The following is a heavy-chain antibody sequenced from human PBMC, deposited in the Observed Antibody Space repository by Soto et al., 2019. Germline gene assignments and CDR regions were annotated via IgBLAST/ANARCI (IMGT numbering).Heavy chain of an antibody. CDR2: IYHSGST. CDR1: SGSISSSNW. J-gene: IGHJ4*02. CDR3: ARDKWEVRGVSHLVSRIGFDY. D-gene: IGHD3-10*01. V-gene: IGHV4-4*02. Sequence: SETLSLTCAVSSGSISSSNWWSWVRQPPGKGLEWIGEIYHSGSTNYNPSLKSRVTISVDKSKNQFSLKLSSVTAADTAVYYCARDKWEVRGVSHLVSRIGFDYWGQGTLVTVSS.